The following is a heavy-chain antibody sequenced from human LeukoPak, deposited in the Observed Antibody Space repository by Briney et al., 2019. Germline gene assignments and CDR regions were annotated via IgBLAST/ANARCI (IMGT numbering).Heavy chain of an antibody. CDR3: ARHTDYYDSSATNEPANWFDP. D-gene: IGHD3-22*01. CDR2: IDPSDSYT. V-gene: IGHV5-10-1*01. Sequence: TGESLKISCKGSGYSFTSYWISWVRQMPGKGLEWMGRIDPSDSYTNYSPSFQGHVTISAEKSICTAYLQWSSLKASDTAMYYCARHTDYYDSSATNEPANWFDPWGQGTLVTVSS. J-gene: IGHJ5*02. CDR1: GYSFTSYW.